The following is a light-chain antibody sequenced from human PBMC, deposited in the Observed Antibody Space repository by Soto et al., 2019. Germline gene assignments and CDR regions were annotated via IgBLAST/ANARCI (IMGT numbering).Light chain of an antibody. CDR3: AAWDDSLSAVV. Sequence: QLVLTQPPSASGTPGQRVTISCSGSSSNIGSNYVYWYQQLPGSAPKLLIYRNDQRPSGVPDRFSGSKSGTSASLAISGLRSEDEADCYCAAWDDSLSAVVFGGGTKLTVL. V-gene: IGLV1-47*01. CDR1: SSNIGSNY. CDR2: RND. J-gene: IGLJ2*01.